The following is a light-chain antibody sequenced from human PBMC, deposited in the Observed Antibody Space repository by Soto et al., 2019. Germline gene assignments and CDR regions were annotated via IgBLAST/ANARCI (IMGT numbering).Light chain of an antibody. CDR3: QQLNSYGLT. V-gene: IGKV1-9*01. CDR2: AAS. CDR1: QGISSY. J-gene: IGKJ4*01. Sequence: IQLTQSPSSLSASVGDRVTITCRASQGISSYLAWYQQKPGKAPKLLIYAASTLQSGVPSRFSGSGSGTDFTLTIISLQPEDFATYYCQQLNSYGLTFGGGTKVEIK.